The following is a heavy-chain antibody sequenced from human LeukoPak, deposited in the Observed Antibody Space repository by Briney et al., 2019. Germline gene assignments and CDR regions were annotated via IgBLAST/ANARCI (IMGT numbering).Heavy chain of an antibody. CDR2: INPYGSRT. D-gene: IGHD2-15*01. V-gene: IGHV3-74*01. CDR1: GFTLSSYW. J-gene: IGHJ4*02. CDR3: ARDFVAPSNC. Sequence: GSLRLSCAASGFTLSSYWIHWVRQAPGEGLVWVSRINPYGSRTDYADSVKGRFTISRDNTKNTVDLQMNSLRAEDTAVYYCARDFVAPSNCWGQGTLVTVSS.